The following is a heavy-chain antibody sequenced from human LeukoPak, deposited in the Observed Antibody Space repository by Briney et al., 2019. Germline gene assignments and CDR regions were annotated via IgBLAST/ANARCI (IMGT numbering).Heavy chain of an antibody. V-gene: IGHV4-59*01. D-gene: IGHD2-15*01. CDR1: GGSMSGSY. Sequence: SETLSLTCNVSGGSMSGSYWSWIRQPPGEGLEWIGYIYYSGSTNYNPSLKSRVTISIDTSKNQFSLKLTSMTAADTAVYYCAIGGSRIANWFDPWGQGILVTVSS. CDR2: IYYSGST. J-gene: IGHJ5*02. CDR3: AIGGSRIANWFDP.